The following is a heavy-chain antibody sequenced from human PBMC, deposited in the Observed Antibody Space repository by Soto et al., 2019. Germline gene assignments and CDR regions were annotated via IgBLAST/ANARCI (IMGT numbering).Heavy chain of an antibody. Sequence: ASVKVSCKASGYNFTSYGISWVRQAPGQGLEWMGWISAYNGNTNYAQKLQGRVTMTTDTSTSTAYMELRSLRSDDTAVYYCARGRSKVFGVVIANDYYMDVWGKGTTVTVSS. J-gene: IGHJ6*03. D-gene: IGHD3-3*01. CDR2: ISAYNGNT. V-gene: IGHV1-18*01. CDR3: ARGRSKVFGVVIANDYYMDV. CDR1: GYNFTSYG.